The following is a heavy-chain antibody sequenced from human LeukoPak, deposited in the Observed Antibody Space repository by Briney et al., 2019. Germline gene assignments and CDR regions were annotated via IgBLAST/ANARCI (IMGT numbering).Heavy chain of an antibody. CDR2: ISASGGST. CDR1: GFTFSSSA. J-gene: IGHJ4*02. CDR3: ARHQRWESPHYLDS. Sequence: GGSLRLSCAASGFTFSSSAMSWVRQVPGKGLEWVSGISASGGSTSYADSVRGRFTISRDNSKNTLYVQMNSLRDEDTAVYYCARHQRWESPHYLDSWGQGTLVTVSS. V-gene: IGHV3-23*01. D-gene: IGHD1-26*01.